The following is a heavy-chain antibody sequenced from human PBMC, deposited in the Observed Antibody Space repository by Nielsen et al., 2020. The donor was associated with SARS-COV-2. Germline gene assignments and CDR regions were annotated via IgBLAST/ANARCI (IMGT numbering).Heavy chain of an antibody. Sequence: SLKISCAASGFTFDDYAMHWVRQAPGKGLEWVSGISWNSGSIGYADSVKGRFTISRDNAKNSLYLQMNSLRAEDTALYYCASVGVTGYWGQGTLVTVSS. J-gene: IGHJ4*02. CDR2: ISWNSGSI. CDR1: GFTFDDYA. V-gene: IGHV3-9*01. CDR3: ASVGVTGY. D-gene: IGHD1-26*01.